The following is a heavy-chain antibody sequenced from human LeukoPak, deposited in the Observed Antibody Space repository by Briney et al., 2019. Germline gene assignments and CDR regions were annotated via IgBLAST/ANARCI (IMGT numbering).Heavy chain of an antibody. CDR3: ARRVCSGGTCYCDY. Sequence: SETLSLTCTVSGGSISSYYWSWLRQSPGKGLEWIGYIYYSGSTNYNPSLQSRVTISVDSSKNQFSLKLSSVTAADTAVYYCARRVCSGGTCYCDYWGQGTLVTVSS. D-gene: IGHD2-15*01. CDR2: IYYSGST. J-gene: IGHJ4*02. CDR1: GGSISSYY. V-gene: IGHV4-59*08.